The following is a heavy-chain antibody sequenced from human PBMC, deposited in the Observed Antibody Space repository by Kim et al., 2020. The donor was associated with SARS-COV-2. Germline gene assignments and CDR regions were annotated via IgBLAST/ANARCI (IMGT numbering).Heavy chain of an antibody. Sequence: GGSLRLSCAASGFTFSSYAMSWVRQAPGKGLEWVSAISGSGGSTYYADSVKGRFTISRDNSKNTLYLQMNSLRAEDTAVYYCAKEYKKTSSGYYDIPYWGQGTLVTVSS. V-gene: IGHV3-23*01. J-gene: IGHJ4*02. CDR2: ISGSGGST. D-gene: IGHD3-22*01. CDR3: AKEYKKTSSGYYDIPY. CDR1: GFTFSSYA.